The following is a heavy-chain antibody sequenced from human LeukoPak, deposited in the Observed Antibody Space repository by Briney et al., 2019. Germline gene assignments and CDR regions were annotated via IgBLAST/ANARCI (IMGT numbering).Heavy chain of an antibody. CDR1: GLSLNSTEMC. Sequence: ESGPALVKPTQTLTVTCTFSGLSLNSTEMCVNWIRQPPGKALEWLAHIDWDDDKFYSTSLKSRLTISKDSSKNQVVLTMTNMDPVDTATYYCARPLGSCASPAAFYLWGQGTMVTVSS. V-gene: IGHV2-70*17. CDR3: ARPLGSCASPAAFYL. D-gene: IGHD6-19*01. J-gene: IGHJ3*01. CDR2: IDWDDDK.